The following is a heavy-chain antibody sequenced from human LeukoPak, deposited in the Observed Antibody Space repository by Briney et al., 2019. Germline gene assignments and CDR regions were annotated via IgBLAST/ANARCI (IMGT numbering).Heavy chain of an antibody. CDR2: ISGSGGST. J-gene: IGHJ4*02. CDR3: TKEHRPFGCGGDSFSGDFDY. CDR1: GFTFSSYG. D-gene: IGHD2-21*02. Sequence: GGSLRLSCAASGFTFSSYGMSWVRQAPGKGLEWVSAISGSGGSTYYADSVKGRFTISRDNSNNIMYLQMNSLRPEDTAVYFCTKEHRPFGCGGDSFSGDFDYWGRGTLVTVSS. V-gene: IGHV3-23*01.